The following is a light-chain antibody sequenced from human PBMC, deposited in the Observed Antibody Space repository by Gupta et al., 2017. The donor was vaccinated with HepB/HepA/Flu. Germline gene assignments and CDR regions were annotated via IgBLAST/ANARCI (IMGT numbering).Light chain of an antibody. V-gene: IGLV1-51*01. CDR2: DNN. J-gene: IGLJ2*01. Sequence: QSVLTHPPSVSAAPGQNVTISCSVSSSNTGKNSVSWYQQVPGKAPRLLIYDNNKRPSGIPDRFSGSNSGTSATLSITGLQTGDEGAYYCGSWDTSVNSVVFGGGTKVTVL. CDR3: GSWDTSVNSVV. CDR1: SSNTGKNS.